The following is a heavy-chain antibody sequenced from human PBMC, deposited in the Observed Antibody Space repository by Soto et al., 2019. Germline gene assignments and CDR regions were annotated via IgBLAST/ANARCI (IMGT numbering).Heavy chain of an antibody. J-gene: IGHJ6*02. CDR3: AKVSLGATTITDYYYYRMDV. D-gene: IGHD1-26*01. CDR1: GFTFSSYA. Sequence: PGGSLRLSCAASGFTFSSYALIWVRQAPGKGLEWVSTISGGGGSTYYADSVKGRVSISRDNSKNTLYLQMNSLGAEDTAVYYCAKVSLGATTITDYYYYRMDVWGQGTTVTVSS. V-gene: IGHV3-23*01. CDR2: ISGGGGST.